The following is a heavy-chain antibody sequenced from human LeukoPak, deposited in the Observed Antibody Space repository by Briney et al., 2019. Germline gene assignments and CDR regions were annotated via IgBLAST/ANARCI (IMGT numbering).Heavy chain of an antibody. Sequence: SVKVSCKASGGTFSSYATSWVRQAPGQGLEWMRGIIPIFGTANYAQKFQGRVTITADKSTSTAYMELSSLRSEDTAVYYCARVEWELRYNWFDPWGQGTLVTVSS. CDR2: IIPIFGTA. V-gene: IGHV1-69*06. J-gene: IGHJ5*02. D-gene: IGHD1-26*01. CDR1: GGTFSSYA. CDR3: ARVEWELRYNWFDP.